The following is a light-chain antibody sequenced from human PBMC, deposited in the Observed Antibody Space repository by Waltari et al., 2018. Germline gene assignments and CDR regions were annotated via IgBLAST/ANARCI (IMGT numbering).Light chain of an antibody. CDR2: DAS. CDR1: QSVGRF. Sequence: EIVLTQSPGTLSLSPGDKATLSCRASQSVGRFLAWYQKKPGQAPRLLIYDASTRASGIPDRFSGSGSVTDFSLTISRLEPEDFAVYFCQKYVNLPATFGQGTKVEIQ. V-gene: IGKV3-20*01. J-gene: IGKJ1*01. CDR3: QKYVNLPAT.